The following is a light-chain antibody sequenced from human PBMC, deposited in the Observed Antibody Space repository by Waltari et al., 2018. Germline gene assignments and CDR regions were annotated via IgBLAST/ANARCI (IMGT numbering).Light chain of an antibody. CDR1: RNNIGFYDL. CDR3: CSYSGSSSFPYF. V-gene: IGLV2-23*02. J-gene: IGLJ1*01. Sequence: QSALTQPASVSGSPGQSITISCPGSRNNIGFYDLVSWYQQHPGTAPQLIIFDVIKRPSAVSHLFSGSKSGHTASLTISGRETEDDADYYCCSYSGSSSFPYFFGPGTKVTVL. CDR2: DVI.